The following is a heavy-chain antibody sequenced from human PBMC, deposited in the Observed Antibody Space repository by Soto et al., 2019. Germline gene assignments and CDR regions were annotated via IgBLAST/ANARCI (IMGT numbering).Heavy chain of an antibody. V-gene: IGHV4-39*01. CDR2: MYSSENT. J-gene: IGHJ6*02. D-gene: IGHD2-2*03. CDR3: ARLNGYCISTNCHGYYGMDV. CDR1: GGFVSSSSYS. Sequence: PEETLSLTFSVSGGFVSSSSYSWGWIRQSPGKGLEWIGTMYSSENTYYNPSLLSRVTISVDTSKNEFSLRLSSVTAADTAVYYCARLNGYCISTNCHGYYGMDVWGQGTTVTVSS.